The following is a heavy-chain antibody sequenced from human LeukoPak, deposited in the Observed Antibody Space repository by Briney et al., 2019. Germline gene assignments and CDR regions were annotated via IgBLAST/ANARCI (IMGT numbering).Heavy chain of an antibody. CDR1: GFTFSSYA. D-gene: IGHD3-10*01. Sequence: PGGSLRLSCAASGFTFSSYAMSWVRQAPGKGLEWVSAISGSGGSTYYADSVEGRFTISRDNSKNTLYLQMNSLRAEDTAVYYCAKDGTYYGSGRRFDPWGQGTLVTVSS. V-gene: IGHV3-23*01. J-gene: IGHJ5*02. CDR2: ISGSGGST. CDR3: AKDGTYYGSGRRFDP.